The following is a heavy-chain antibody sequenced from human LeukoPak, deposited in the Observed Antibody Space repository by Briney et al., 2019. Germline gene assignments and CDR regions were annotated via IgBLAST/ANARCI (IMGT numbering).Heavy chain of an antibody. V-gene: IGHV4-59*01. CDR3: ARLYSGYDPDY. Sequence: SETLSLTCTVSGGSISSYYWSWIRQPPGKGLEWIGYIYYSGSTNYNPSLKSRVTTSVDTSKNQFSLKLSSVTAADTAVYYCARLYSGYDPDYWGQGTLVTVSS. D-gene: IGHD5-12*01. CDR2: IYYSGST. J-gene: IGHJ4*02. CDR1: GGSISSYY.